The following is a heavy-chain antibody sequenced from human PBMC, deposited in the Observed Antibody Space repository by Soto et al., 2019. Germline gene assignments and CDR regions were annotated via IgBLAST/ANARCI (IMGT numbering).Heavy chain of an antibody. CDR3: ARDCPRSSAAGPS. Sequence: QVQLVESGGGLVKPGGSLRLSCAASGCTFSDCYMSWIRQAPGKGLEWVSYISSSSSYTNYADSVKGRFTISRDNAKNSLYLQMNSLRAEDTAVYYCARDCPRSSAAGPSWGQGTLVTVSS. J-gene: IGHJ5*02. CDR1: GCTFSDCY. D-gene: IGHD6-13*01. CDR2: ISSSSSYT. V-gene: IGHV3-11*05.